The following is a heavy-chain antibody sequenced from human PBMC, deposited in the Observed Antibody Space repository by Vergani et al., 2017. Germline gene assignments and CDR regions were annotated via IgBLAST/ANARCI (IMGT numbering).Heavy chain of an antibody. CDR3: ARHTYYDILTGPFDY. Sequence: QLQLQESGPGLVKPSETLSLTCTVSGGSISSSSYYWGWIRQPPGKGLEWIGSIYYSGSTYYNPSLKSRVTISVDTSKNQFSLKLSSVTAAATAVYYCARHTYYDILTGPFDYWGQGTLVTVSS. V-gene: IGHV4-39*01. CDR1: GGSISSSSYY. J-gene: IGHJ4*02. CDR2: IYYSGST. D-gene: IGHD3-9*01.